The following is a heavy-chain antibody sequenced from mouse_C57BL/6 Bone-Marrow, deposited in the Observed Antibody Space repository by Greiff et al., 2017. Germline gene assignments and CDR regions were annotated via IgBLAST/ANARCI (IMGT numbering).Heavy chain of an antibody. V-gene: IGHV14-4*01. D-gene: IGHD2-3*01. Sequence: EVQLQESGAELVRPGASVKLSCTASGFNIKDDYMHWVKQRPEQGLEWIGWIDPENGDTEYASKFQGKATITADPSSNTAYLQLSSLTSEDTAVYYCASMYYFDDWGQGTTLTVSS. CDR3: ASMYYFDD. J-gene: IGHJ2*01. CDR2: IDPENGDT. CDR1: GFNIKDDY.